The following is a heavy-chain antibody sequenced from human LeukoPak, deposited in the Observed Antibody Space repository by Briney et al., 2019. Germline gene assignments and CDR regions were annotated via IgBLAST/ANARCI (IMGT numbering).Heavy chain of an antibody. J-gene: IGHJ4*02. D-gene: IGHD3-22*01. CDR3: TTERGMIVVAHDY. Sequence: GGSLRLSCAASGFTFSSYSMNWVRQAPGKGLEWVSYISSSSSTIYYADSVKGRFTISRDNAKNSLYLQMNSLRAEDTAVYYCTTERGMIVVAHDYWGQGTLVTVSS. CDR1: GFTFSSYS. V-gene: IGHV3-48*01. CDR2: ISSSSSTI.